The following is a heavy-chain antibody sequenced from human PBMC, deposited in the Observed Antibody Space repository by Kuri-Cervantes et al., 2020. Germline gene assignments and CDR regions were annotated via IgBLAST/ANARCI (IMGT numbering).Heavy chain of an antibody. J-gene: IGHJ5*02. CDR1: GGSISSSSYY. CDR3: ARDSTRGSGWYGWGNAKTYNWLDP. CDR2: IYYSGST. V-gene: IGHV4-61*01. Sequence: GSLRLSCTVSGGSISSSSYYWGWIRQPPGKGLEWIGYIYYSGSTNYNPSLRSRVTISVDTSKNQFSLRLSSVTAADTAVYYCARDSTRGSGWYGWGNAKTYNWLDPWGQGTLVTVSS. D-gene: IGHD6-19*01.